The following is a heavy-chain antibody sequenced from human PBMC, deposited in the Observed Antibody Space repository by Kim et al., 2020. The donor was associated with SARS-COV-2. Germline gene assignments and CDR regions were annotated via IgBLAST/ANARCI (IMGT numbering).Heavy chain of an antibody. V-gene: IGHV4-31*03. CDR1: GGSISSGGYY. D-gene: IGHD5-12*01. J-gene: IGHJ2*01. Sequence: SETLSLTCTVSGGSISSGGYYWSWIRQHPGKGLEWIGYIYYSGSTYYNPSLKSRVTISVDTSKNQFSLKLSSVTAADTAVYYCARLRSGYAGDWYFDLWGSGTLVTVSS. CDR2: IYYSGST. CDR3: ARLRSGYAGDWYFDL.